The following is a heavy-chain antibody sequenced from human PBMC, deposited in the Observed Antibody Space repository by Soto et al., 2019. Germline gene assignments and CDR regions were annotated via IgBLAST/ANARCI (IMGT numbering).Heavy chain of an antibody. J-gene: IGHJ4*02. CDR2: IYYSGST. V-gene: IGHV4-59*08. CDR1: GGSISRYY. CDR3: ARLSIAAAGDY. Sequence: SETLSLTCTVSGGSISRYYWSWFRQPPGKGLAWIGYIYYSGSTNYNPSLKSRVTISVDTSKNQFSLKLSSVTAADTAVYYCARLSIAAAGDYWGQGTLVTVSS. D-gene: IGHD6-13*01.